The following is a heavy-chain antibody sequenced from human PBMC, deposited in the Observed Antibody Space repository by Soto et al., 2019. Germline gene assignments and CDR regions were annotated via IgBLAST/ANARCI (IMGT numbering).Heavy chain of an antibody. J-gene: IGHJ6*02. V-gene: IGHV1-18*01. D-gene: IGHD4-4*01. Sequence: GASVKVSCKASGYTFTSYGISWVRQAPGQGLEWMGWISAYNGNTNYAQKLQGRVTRTTDTSTSTAYMELRSLRSDDTAVYYCARDRVSYSNYGDTRISMDVWGQGTTVTGSS. CDR2: ISAYNGNT. CDR1: GYTFTSYG. CDR3: ARDRVSYSNYGDTRISMDV.